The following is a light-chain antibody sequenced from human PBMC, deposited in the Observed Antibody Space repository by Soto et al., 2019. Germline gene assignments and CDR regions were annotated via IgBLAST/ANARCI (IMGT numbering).Light chain of an antibody. CDR1: QSVAGRN. CDR2: GAS. J-gene: IGKJ1*01. V-gene: IGKV3-20*01. Sequence: LRHSPGKLSRSPAERATLPFRANQSVAGRNLDWSQQQSGQAPRLLIYGASTRAIHTTDRFSGRRAGTDFTLTTSGLEPEDFAEYYCQHFGNSLWTFGQGTKVDIK. CDR3: QHFGNSLWT.